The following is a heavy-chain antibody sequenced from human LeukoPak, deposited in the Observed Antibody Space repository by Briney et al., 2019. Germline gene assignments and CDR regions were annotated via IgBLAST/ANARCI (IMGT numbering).Heavy chain of an antibody. CDR2: IWYDGSIQ. CDR3: ARAGYCSGGSCYGSNY. V-gene: IGHV3-33*01. Sequence: GGSLRLSCAASGSTFSSYGMHWVRQAPGQGLEWVAAIWYDGSIQYYADSVKGRFTISRDNSKNTLYLQMDSLRTEDTAVYYCARAGYCSGGSCYGSNYWGQGTLVSVSS. D-gene: IGHD2-15*01. J-gene: IGHJ4*02. CDR1: GSTFSSYG.